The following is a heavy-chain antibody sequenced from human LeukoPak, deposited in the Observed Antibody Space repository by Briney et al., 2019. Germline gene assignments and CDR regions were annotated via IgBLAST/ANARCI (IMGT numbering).Heavy chain of an antibody. V-gene: IGHV1-2*02. D-gene: IGHD4-17*01. Sequence: ASVKVSCKASGYTFTGYLMHWVRQAPGQGLEWMGWIDPNSGGTNYAQKFQGRVTMTRDTSINTAFMELSRLRSDDSAVYYCASAAVYGDPTNPYFDYWGQGTLVTVSS. CDR2: IDPNSGGT. J-gene: IGHJ4*02. CDR1: GYTFTGYL. CDR3: ASAAVYGDPTNPYFDY.